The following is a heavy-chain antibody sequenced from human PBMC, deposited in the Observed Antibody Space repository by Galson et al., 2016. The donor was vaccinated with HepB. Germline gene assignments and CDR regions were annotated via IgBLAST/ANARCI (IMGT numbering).Heavy chain of an antibody. Sequence: SLRLSCAASGFTFSSFAMHWVRQAPGKGLEWVAFISHDGANTYYADSVKGRFPISRDNSDNTLYLTMNSLSPDDTAIFYCARRDSSKWLYYYYNYMDVWSKGTTVIVSS. CDR3: ARRDSSKWLYYYYNYMDV. J-gene: IGHJ6*03. D-gene: IGHD3-22*01. V-gene: IGHV3-30-3*01. CDR2: ISHDGANT. CDR1: GFTFSSFA.